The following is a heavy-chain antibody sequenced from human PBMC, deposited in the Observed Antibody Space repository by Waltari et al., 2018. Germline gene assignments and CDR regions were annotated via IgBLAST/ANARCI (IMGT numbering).Heavy chain of an antibody. CDR2: IKSDGRCT. Sequence: EVQLVESGGGLVQPGGSLRLSCAASGFTFSRYWMHWFRQVPGKGLVRVSRIKSDGRCTIYADCVKCRFTISRDNAKNTLYLQLNSLGVEDTAVYYCAREPSPDSSGYFYYYMDVWGKGTTVTVSS. V-gene: IGHV3-74*01. CDR1: GFTFSRYW. J-gene: IGHJ6*03. D-gene: IGHD3-22*01. CDR3: AREPSPDSSGYFYYYMDV.